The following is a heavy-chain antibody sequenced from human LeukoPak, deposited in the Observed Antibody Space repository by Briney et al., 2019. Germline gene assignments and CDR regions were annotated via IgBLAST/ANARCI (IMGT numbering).Heavy chain of an antibody. Sequence: SGGSLRLSCAASGFTFRNYAMTWVRQVPGRGPEWVANVNRDGSETYYLDSVKGRFTISKDNAKNSLYLQMNSLRAEDTALYHCARNNGMDVWGQGTTVIVSS. CDR1: GFTFRNYA. V-gene: IGHV3-7*03. CDR3: ARNNGMDV. J-gene: IGHJ6*02. CDR2: VNRDGSET.